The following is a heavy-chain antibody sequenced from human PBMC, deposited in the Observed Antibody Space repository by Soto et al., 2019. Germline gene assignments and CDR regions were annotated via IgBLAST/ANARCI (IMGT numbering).Heavy chain of an antibody. D-gene: IGHD5-18*01. CDR3: AKEIATWIQLCAFDY. Sequence: QVQLVESGGGVVQPGRSLRLSCAASGFTFSSYGMHWVCQAPGKGLEWVAVISYDGSNKYYADSVKGRFTISRDNYKNTLYLQMNSLRAEDTAVYYCAKEIATWIQLCAFDYWGQGTLVTVSS. CDR1: GFTFSSYG. J-gene: IGHJ4*02. V-gene: IGHV3-30*18. CDR2: ISYDGSNK.